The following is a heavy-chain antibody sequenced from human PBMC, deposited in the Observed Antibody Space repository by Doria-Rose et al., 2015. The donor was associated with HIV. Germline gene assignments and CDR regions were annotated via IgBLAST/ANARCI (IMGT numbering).Heavy chain of an antibody. CDR3: ARIKSSRWYHKYYFDF. J-gene: IGHJ4*02. Sequence: QITLKESGPVLVKPTETLTLTCTVSGVSLSSPGMGVSWIRQPPGMALEWLANIFSDDGRSYKTSLKSGLTISRGTSKSQVVLTMTDMDPVDTATYYCARIKSSRWYHKYYFDFWGQGTLVIVSA. V-gene: IGHV2-26*01. CDR2: IFSDDGR. CDR1: GVSLSSPGMG. D-gene: IGHD6-13*01.